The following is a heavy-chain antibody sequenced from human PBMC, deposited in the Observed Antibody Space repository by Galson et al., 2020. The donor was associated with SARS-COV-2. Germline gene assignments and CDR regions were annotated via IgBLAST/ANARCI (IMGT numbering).Heavy chain of an antibody. J-gene: IGHJ4*02. CDR2: IFYSGFT. CDR3: ASGLGGDY. Sequence: LRLSCTVSGGSITSDGSYWSWIRQHPGKGLEWIGYIFYSGFTYYSPSLKSRITMSLDTAKNQFSLGLSSVTAADTAGYYCASGLGGDYWGPGTLVTVSS. CDR1: GGSITSDGSY. V-gene: IGHV4-31*03. D-gene: IGHD1-26*01.